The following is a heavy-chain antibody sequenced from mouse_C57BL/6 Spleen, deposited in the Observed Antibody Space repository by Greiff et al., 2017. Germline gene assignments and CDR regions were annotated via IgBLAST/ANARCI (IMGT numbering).Heavy chain of an antibody. V-gene: IGHV2-2*01. D-gene: IGHD1-1*01. CDR1: GFSLTSYG. Sequence: VHLVESGPGLVQPSQSLSITCTVSGFSLTSYGVHWVRQSPGKGLEWLGVIWSGGSTDYNAAFISRLSISKDNSKSQVCFKMNSRQADDTAIYYWARRGYGSRDYFDHWGQGTTLTVSS. J-gene: IGHJ2*01. CDR3: ARRGYGSRDYFDH. CDR2: IWSGGST.